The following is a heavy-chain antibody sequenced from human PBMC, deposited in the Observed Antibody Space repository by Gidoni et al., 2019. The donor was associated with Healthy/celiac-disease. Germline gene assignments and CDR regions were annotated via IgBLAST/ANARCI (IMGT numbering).Heavy chain of an antibody. Sequence: QVQLVESAGGLVKPGGSLRLSCPAPGFPFSDYYMSWCRQPPGKGLEWVSYSGSSGSTIYYADSGKGRFSISRDNAKNSLYLQMNSLRAEDTAVYYCARALVVVPAALPYSSSWYDFGLLPRYWGQGTLVTVSS. CDR2: SGSSGSTI. CDR1: GFPFSDYY. J-gene: IGHJ4*02. V-gene: IGHV3-11*01. D-gene: IGHD2-2*01. CDR3: ARALVVVPAALPYSSSWYDFGLLPRY.